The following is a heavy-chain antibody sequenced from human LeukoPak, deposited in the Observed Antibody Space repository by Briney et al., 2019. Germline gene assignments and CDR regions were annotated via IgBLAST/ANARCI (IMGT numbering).Heavy chain of an antibody. J-gene: IGHJ1*01. CDR1: GGSFSGYY. CDR2: INHSGST. V-gene: IGHV4-34*01. CDR3: ARHLRSDSFQH. Sequence: PSETLSLTCAVYGGSFSGYYWSWIRQPPGKGLEWIGEINHSGSTNYNPSLKSRVTISVDTSKNQFSLKLSSVTAADTAVYYCARHLRSDSFQHWGQGTLVTVSS.